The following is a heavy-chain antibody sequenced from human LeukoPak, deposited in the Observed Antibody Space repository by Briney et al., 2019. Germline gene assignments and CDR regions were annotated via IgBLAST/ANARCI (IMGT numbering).Heavy chain of an antibody. CDR3: AKDGCGGYDYCYFDY. CDR1: GGTFSSYA. Sequence: SVKVSCKASGGTFSSYAISWVRQAPGQGLEWMGGIIPIFGTANYAQKFQGRVTITTDESTSTAYMELSSLRSEDTAVYYCAKDGCGGYDYCYFDYWGQGTLVTVSS. CDR2: IIPIFGTA. J-gene: IGHJ4*02. V-gene: IGHV1-69*05. D-gene: IGHD5-12*01.